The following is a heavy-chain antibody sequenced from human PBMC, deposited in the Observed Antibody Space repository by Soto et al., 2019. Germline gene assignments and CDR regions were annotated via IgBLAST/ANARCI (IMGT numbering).Heavy chain of an antibody. D-gene: IGHD3-3*02. CDR2: MFYGVST. CDR1: GSSINSSGYY. J-gene: IGHJ4*02. V-gene: IGHV4-39*01. Sequence: PSETLSLTCTVSGSSINSSGYYWGWLRQPPGKGLEWIGSMFYGVSTYYNPSLKSRVTVSVDTSKNQFSLNLRSVTAADTAVYYCARLPSRHLVDYWGQGTRVTVSS. CDR3: ARLPSRHLVDY.